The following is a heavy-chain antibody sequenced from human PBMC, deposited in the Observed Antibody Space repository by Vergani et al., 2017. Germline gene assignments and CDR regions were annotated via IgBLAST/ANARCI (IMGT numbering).Heavy chain of an antibody. D-gene: IGHD1-7*01. V-gene: IGHV3-23*01. CDR1: GFTSSSYA. CDR3: AKDMELIRGAGLAY. J-gene: IGHJ4*02. CDR2: ISGSGGST. Sequence: EVQLLESGGGLVQPGGSLRLSCAASGFTSSSYAMSWVRQAPGKGLEWVSAISGSGGSTYYADSVKGRFTISRDTSKNTLYLQMNSLRAEDTAVYYCAKDMELIRGAGLAYWGQGTLVTVSS.